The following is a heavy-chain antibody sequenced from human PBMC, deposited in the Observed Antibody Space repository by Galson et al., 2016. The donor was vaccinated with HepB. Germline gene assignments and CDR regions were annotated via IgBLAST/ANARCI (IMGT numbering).Heavy chain of an antibody. CDR3: ARRRISGPTEAYDS. J-gene: IGHJ4*02. V-gene: IGHV3-64*01. D-gene: IGHD1-7*01. Sequence: SLRLSCAASGFTFSSYAMHWVRQAPGKGLEYVSAITSNGDNTYYANSVKGRFTISRDNSKNTLYLQMGSLRAEDMAVYYCARRRISGPTEAYDSWGQGTLFTVSS. CDR1: GFTFSSYA. CDR2: ITSNGDNT.